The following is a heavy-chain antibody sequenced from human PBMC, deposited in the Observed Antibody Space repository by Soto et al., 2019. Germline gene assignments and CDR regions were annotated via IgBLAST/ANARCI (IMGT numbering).Heavy chain of an antibody. D-gene: IGHD2-15*01. CDR3: AITDIINRASSPSFDY. V-gene: IGHV3-15*01. J-gene: IGHJ4*02. CDR2: IKSKSNGETA. Sequence: GGSLRLSCAASGLTFSNVWMTWVRQAPGKGLEWVGRIKSKSNGETADVAAPLKPRFPISRDDSKNTVFLEMTSLKSEDTALFYCAITDIINRASSPSFDYWGRGTQVTVSS. CDR1: GLTFSNVW.